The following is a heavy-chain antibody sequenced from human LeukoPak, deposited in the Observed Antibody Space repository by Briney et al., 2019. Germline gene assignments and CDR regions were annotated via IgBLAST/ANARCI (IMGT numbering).Heavy chain of an antibody. CDR3: AKDRGQYCSSTSCPPVDY. CDR2: ISYDGSNK. CDR1: GFTFSSYA. V-gene: IGHV3-30-3*02. Sequence: GGSLRLSCAASGFTFSSYAMHWVRQAPGKGLEWVAVISYDGSNKYYADSVKGRFTISRDNSKNTLYLQMNSLRAEDTAVYYCAKDRGQYCSSTSCPPVDYWGQGTLVTVSS. J-gene: IGHJ4*02. D-gene: IGHD2-2*01.